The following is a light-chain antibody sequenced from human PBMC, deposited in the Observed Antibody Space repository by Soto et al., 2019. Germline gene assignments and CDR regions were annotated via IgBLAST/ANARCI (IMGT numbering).Light chain of an antibody. V-gene: IGLV1-44*01. CDR2: SHN. Sequence: QSVLTQPPSASGTPGQRITISCSGSSSNIESNTINWYQQLPGTAPKLLIYSHNQRPSGVPDRFSGSKSGTSASLAISGLQSEDETDYYCAAWDDSLTGWVFGGGTKLTVL. J-gene: IGLJ2*01. CDR1: SSNIESNT. CDR3: AAWDDSLTGWV.